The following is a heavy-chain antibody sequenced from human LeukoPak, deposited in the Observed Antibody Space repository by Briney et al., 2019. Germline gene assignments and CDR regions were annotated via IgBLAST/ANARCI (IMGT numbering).Heavy chain of an antibody. D-gene: IGHD5-18*01. V-gene: IGHV3-23*01. J-gene: IGHJ4*02. CDR1: GFTFSSYA. CDR2: ISGRRGST. Sequence: PGGALILSCSASGFTFSSYAMSWVRQAPAKGLELVSAISGRRGSTYYADAVKGRLDISRDNSKNTLYLQMNSLRAEDTAVYYCAKDVPGYSYGLLGYYFDYWGQGTLVTVSS. CDR3: AKDVPGYSYGLLGYYFDY.